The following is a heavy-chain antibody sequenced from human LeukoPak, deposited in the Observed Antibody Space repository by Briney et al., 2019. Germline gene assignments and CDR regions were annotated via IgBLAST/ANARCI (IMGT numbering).Heavy chain of an antibody. V-gene: IGHV4-30-4*01. CDR3: ARVGGYSYGRYYFGY. CDR1: GGSISSGDYY. Sequence: SQTLSLTCTVSGGSISSGDYYWSWIRQPPGTGLEWIGYIFHSGITNYNPSLKSRVTISVDTSKNQFSLKLSSVTAAGTAVYYCARVGGYSYGRYYFGYWGQGTLVTVSS. D-gene: IGHD5-18*01. J-gene: IGHJ4*02. CDR2: IFHSGIT.